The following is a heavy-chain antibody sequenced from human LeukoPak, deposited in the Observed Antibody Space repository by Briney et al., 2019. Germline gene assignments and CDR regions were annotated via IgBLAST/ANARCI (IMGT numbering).Heavy chain of an antibody. CDR1: GYTFTSYD. CDR2: MNPNSGNT. Sequence: ASVKVSCKASGYTFTSYDINWVRRATGQGLEWMGWMNPNSGNTGYAQKFQGRVTITRNTSISTAYMELSSLRSEDTAVYYCARGQRGYSYGPSHYYHYYMDVWGKGTTVTVSS. J-gene: IGHJ6*03. CDR3: ARGQRGYSYGPSHYYHYYMDV. V-gene: IGHV1-8*03. D-gene: IGHD5-18*01.